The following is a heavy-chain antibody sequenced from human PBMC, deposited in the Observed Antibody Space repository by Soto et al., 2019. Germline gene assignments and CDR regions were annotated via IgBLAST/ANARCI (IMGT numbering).Heavy chain of an antibody. V-gene: IGHV3-7*05. J-gene: IGHJ4*02. CDR2: IKTDGSEK. Sequence: EVQLVESGGGLVQPGGSLRLSCAASGFTFRDYWMTWVRQAPGKGLECVANIKTDGSEKYYVDPVKGRFTISRDNAKNSLYLTMNSLRAEDTAVYYCASSMGRGGDDYWGQGTVVTVSS. CDR3: ASSMGRGGDDY. CDR1: GFTFRDYW. D-gene: IGHD3-10*01.